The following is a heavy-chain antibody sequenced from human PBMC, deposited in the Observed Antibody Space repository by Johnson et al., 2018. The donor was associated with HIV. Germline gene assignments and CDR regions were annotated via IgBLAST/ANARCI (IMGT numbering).Heavy chain of an antibody. CDR1: GFTFSSYA. CDR3: ARDDARGYSGDDAFDI. CDR2: ISYDGRNR. J-gene: IGHJ3*02. Sequence: QVQLVESGGGVVRPGRSLRLSCVVSGFTFSSYAMHWVRQAPGKGLEWVALISYDGRNRYYGDSVKGRFTISRDNFENTLYLQMDSLRVEDTAVYYCARDDARGYSGDDAFDIWGQGSIVTVSS. D-gene: IGHD5-12*01. V-gene: IGHV3-30*04.